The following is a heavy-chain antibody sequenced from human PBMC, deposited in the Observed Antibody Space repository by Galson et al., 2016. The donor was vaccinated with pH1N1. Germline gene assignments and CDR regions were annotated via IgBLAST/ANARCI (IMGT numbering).Heavy chain of an antibody. Sequence: SLRLSCAASGFRFSDFEMNWVRQAPGKRPEWISYIGSGGSNIYYADSVKGRFAISRDNGRNSLSLQMNYLRAEDTAVYYCVRERAHCGGGCCSKPLDYWGQGTLVTVSS. CDR1: GFRFSDFE. J-gene: IGHJ4*02. CDR3: VRERAHCGGGCCSKPLDY. V-gene: IGHV3-48*03. D-gene: IGHD2-21*01. CDR2: IGSGGSNI.